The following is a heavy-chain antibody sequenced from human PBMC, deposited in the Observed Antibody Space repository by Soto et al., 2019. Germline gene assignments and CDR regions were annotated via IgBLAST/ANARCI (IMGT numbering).Heavy chain of an antibody. CDR3: ASPEVGKGDILTGIPSYFDF. V-gene: IGHV4-39*01. J-gene: IGHJ4*02. Sequence: SETLSLTCTVSGGSISSRRFCWSWLRQPPGKGLGWIGSIHYSGSIYYNPSLRSRVTISLNASKTQFSLRVTSVTAADTAVYFWASPEVGKGDILTGIPSYFDFWGQGTLVTVSS. CDR1: GGSISSRRFC. CDR2: IHYSGSI. D-gene: IGHD3-9*01.